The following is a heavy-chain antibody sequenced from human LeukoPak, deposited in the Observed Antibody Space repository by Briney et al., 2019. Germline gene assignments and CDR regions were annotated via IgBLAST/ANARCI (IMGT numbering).Heavy chain of an antibody. V-gene: IGHV3-15*01. D-gene: IGHD2-15*01. CDR2: IKSKTEGGTT. CDR1: GFTFSIYA. Sequence: GGSLRLSCAASGFTFSIYAMSWVRQAPGKGLEGVGRIKSKTEGGTTDYAAPVKGRFTISRDDSKSTLYLQMNSLKTEDTAVYYCTTDFPDCSGGSCFDAFDIWGQGTMVTVSS. CDR3: TTDFPDCSGGSCFDAFDI. J-gene: IGHJ3*02.